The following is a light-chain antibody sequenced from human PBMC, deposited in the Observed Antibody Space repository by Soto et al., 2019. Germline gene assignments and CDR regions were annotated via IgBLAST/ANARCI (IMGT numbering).Light chain of an antibody. CDR2: AAS. V-gene: IGKV1-27*01. Sequence: DIQMTQSPSSLGASVGDRVTISCRASQGIANYLAWYQQKPGEVPKLLIFAASTLHSGVSSRFTGSGSGTEFTLTISSLQPEDVATYYCQKYNWPPFTFGPGTKVELK. CDR3: QKYNWPPFT. CDR1: QGIANY. J-gene: IGKJ3*01.